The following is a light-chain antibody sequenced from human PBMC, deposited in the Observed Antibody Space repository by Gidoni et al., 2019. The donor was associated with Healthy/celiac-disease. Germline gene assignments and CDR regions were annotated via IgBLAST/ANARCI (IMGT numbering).Light chain of an antibody. CDR2: LGS. CDR3: MQALQTPKT. J-gene: IGKJ1*01. CDR1: QSLLHSNGYNY. V-gene: IGKV2-28*01. Sequence: IVMTQSPLSLPVTPGEPASISCRSSQSLLHSNGYNYLDWYLQKPGQSPQLLIYLGSTRASGVPDRFSGSGSGTDFTLKISRVEAEDVGVYYCMQALQTPKTCGQGTKVEIK.